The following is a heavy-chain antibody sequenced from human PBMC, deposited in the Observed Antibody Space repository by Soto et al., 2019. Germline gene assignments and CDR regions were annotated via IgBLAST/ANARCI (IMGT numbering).Heavy chain of an antibody. Sequence: SETLSLTCTVSGGSISSSSYYWGWIRQPPGKGLEWIGSIYYSGSTYYNPSLKSRVTISVDTSKNQFSLKLSSVTAADTAVYYCARTPLLPAATENWFDPWGQGTLVTVSS. CDR1: GGSISSSSYY. CDR2: IYYSGST. J-gene: IGHJ5*02. D-gene: IGHD2-2*01. CDR3: ARTPLLPAATENWFDP. V-gene: IGHV4-39*01.